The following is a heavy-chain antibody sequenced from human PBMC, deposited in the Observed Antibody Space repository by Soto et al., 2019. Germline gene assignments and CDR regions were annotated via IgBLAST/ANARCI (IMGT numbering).Heavy chain of an antibody. CDR1: GFTFSSYA. V-gene: IGHV3-23*01. J-gene: IGHJ4*02. CDR2: VSANDRNT. D-gene: IGHD3-22*01. Sequence: EVNLLESGGDVVQPGGSLRLSCAASGFTFSSYAMNWVRQAPGKGLEWVSSVSANDRNTYYADSVKGRFTVSRDKSKNALFLQLDSLRVEDTAIYYCAKDLSSLGWLALGAPFDSWGPGTLVTVS. CDR3: AKDLSSLGWLALGAPFDS.